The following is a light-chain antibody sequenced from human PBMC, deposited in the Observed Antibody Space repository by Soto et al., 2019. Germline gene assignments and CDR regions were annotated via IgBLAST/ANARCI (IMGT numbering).Light chain of an antibody. CDR1: QSLSSSY. CDR3: QQYGSSRWT. J-gene: IGKJ1*01. V-gene: IGKV3-20*01. CDR2: GAS. Sequence: EIVLTQSPATLSLSPGERATLXXRSSQSLSSSYLAWYQQKPGQAPRXXIYGASSRATGIPDRFSGSGSGTDFTLTISRLQPEDFAVYYCQQYGSSRWTFGQGTKVDIK.